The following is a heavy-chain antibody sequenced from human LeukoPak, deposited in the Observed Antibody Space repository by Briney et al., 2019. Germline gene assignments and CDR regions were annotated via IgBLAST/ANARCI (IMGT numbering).Heavy chain of an antibody. D-gene: IGHD3-9*01. V-gene: IGHV3-66*02. CDR1: GFTVSSNY. CDR2: IYSGGST. CDR3: SKWGDYDVLTGYYVSDY. J-gene: IGHJ4*02. Sequence: GGSLRLSCAASGFTVSSNYMSWVRQAPGKGLGWVSVIYSGGSTYYADSVKGRFTISRDNSKNTLYLQMNSLRAEDTAVYYCSKWGDYDVLTGYYVSDYWGQGTLVTVSS.